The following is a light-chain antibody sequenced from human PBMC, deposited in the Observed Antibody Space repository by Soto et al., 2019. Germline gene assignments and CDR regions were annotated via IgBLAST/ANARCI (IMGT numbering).Light chain of an antibody. CDR1: QSVSSSY. Sequence: EIVSTQPPGTLSLSPGERATLSCRASQSVSSSYLAWYQQKPGQAPRLLIYGASSRATGIPDRFSGSGSGTDFTLTINRLEPEDFAVYYCQQYGSSITFGQGTRLEI. J-gene: IGKJ5*01. CDR2: GAS. CDR3: QQYGSSIT. V-gene: IGKV3-20*01.